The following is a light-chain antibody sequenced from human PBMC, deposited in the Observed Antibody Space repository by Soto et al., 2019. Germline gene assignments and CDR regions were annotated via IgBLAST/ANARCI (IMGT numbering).Light chain of an antibody. J-gene: IGKJ1*01. CDR1: QSTSSY. Sequence: DIQMTQSPSSLSASVGDRVTITCRASQSTSSYLNWYQQKPAKAPKLLIHAASSLQSGVPSRFSGSGPGTDFTLTISSLQPEDFATYYCQQSYSTPPWTFGQGTKVEIK. CDR3: QQSYSTPPWT. CDR2: AAS. V-gene: IGKV1-39*01.